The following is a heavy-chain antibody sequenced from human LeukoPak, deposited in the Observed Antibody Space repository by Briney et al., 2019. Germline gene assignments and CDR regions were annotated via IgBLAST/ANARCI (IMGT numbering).Heavy chain of an antibody. J-gene: IGHJ6*02. CDR3: SREQYTLDGRGWFGMDV. D-gene: IGHD2-15*01. V-gene: IGHV4-59*12. Sequence: PSETLSLTCSVSGGSLSTYYWTWTRQPPGKGLEWIGYIHQSGTTEFNPSLKSRVTISLDTSRNQFSLKMTTVTAADTAVYYCSREQYTLDGRGWFGMDVWGQGTTATVSS. CDR1: GGSLSTYY. CDR2: IHQSGTT.